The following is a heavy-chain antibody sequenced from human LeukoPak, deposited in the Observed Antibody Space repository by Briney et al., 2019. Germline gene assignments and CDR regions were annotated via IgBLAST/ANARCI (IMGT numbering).Heavy chain of an antibody. D-gene: IGHD6-19*01. Sequence: SETLSLTCTVSGGSISSSSYSWGWIRQPPGKGLEWIGSIYYSGSTYYNPSLKSRVTISVDTSKNQFSLKLSSVTAADTAVYYCASLSGGWYDGYWGQGTLVTVSS. CDR3: ASLSGGWYDGY. CDR2: IYYSGST. J-gene: IGHJ4*02. V-gene: IGHV4-39*01. CDR1: GGSISSSSYS.